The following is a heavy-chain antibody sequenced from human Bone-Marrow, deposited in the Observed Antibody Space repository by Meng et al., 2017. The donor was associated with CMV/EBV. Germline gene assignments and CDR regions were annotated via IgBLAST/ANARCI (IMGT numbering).Heavy chain of an antibody. J-gene: IGHJ5*02. D-gene: IGHD2-2*03. CDR1: GFTFSSYG. CDR3: ARDVGYCSSTSCYGWFDP. CDR2: IWYDGSNK. Sequence: GESLKISCAASGFTFSSYGMHWVRQAPGKGLEWVALIWYDGSNKYYADSVKGRFTISRDNSKNTLYLQMNSLRAEDTAVYYCARDVGYCSSTSCYGWFDPWGQGTLVTVSS. V-gene: IGHV3-30*02.